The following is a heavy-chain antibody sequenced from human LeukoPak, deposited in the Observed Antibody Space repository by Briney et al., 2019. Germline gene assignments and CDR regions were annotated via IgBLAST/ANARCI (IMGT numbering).Heavy chain of an antibody. CDR1: GFTFNSCA. CDR3: ANRRHYDILTGYGNWFDP. D-gene: IGHD3-9*01. Sequence: SGGSLTLSCAASGFTFNSCAMTWVRQAPGKGLEWVSGISRSGDRTYYAASVKGRFTISRDNSKNTLYLQMNSLRAEDTAVYYCANRRHYDILTGYGNWFDPWGQGTLVTVSS. CDR2: ISRSGDRT. J-gene: IGHJ5*02. V-gene: IGHV3-23*01.